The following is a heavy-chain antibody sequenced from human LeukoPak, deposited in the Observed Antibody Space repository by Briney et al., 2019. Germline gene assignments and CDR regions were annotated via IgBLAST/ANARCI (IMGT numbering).Heavy chain of an antibody. D-gene: IGHD3-10*01. CDR1: GFTFSSYS. J-gene: IGHJ6*03. V-gene: IGHV3-48*01. Sequence: GGSLRLSCAASGFTFSSYSMNWVRQAPGKGLEWASYISSSSSTIYYADSVKGRFTISRDNAKNSLYLQMNSLRAGDTAVYYCARDRLWFGESPNYYYMDVWGKGTPVTVSS. CDR2: ISSSSSTI. CDR3: ARDRLWFGESPNYYYMDV.